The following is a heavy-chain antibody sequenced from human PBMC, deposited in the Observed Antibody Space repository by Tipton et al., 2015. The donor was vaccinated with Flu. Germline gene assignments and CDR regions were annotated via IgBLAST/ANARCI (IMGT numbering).Heavy chain of an antibody. CDR3: ARERLGEYNSAGYPAS. J-gene: IGHJ5*02. CDR1: GDSISNNY. Sequence: TLSLTCTVSGDSISNNYWSWIRQPPGKALEWIGYISYSGSTTYKPSLQSRVTISLDMSKNQFSLRLNSVTAADTAIYLCARERLGEYNSAGYPASWGQGTLVTVSP. V-gene: IGHV4-59*12. D-gene: IGHD2/OR15-2a*01. CDR2: ISYSGST.